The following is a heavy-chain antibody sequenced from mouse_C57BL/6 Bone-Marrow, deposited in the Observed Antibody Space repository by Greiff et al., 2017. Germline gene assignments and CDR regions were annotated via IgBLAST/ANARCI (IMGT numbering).Heavy chain of an antibody. CDR2: IRLKSDNYAT. Sequence: EVMLVESGGGLVQPGGSMKLSCVASGFTFSNYWMNWVRQSPEKGLEWVAQIRLKSDNYATHYAESVKGRFTISRDDSKSSVYLQMNNLRAEDTGIYYCTALRGGAYWGQGTLVTVSA. D-gene: IGHD1-1*01. CDR3: TALRGGAY. V-gene: IGHV6-3*01. CDR1: GFTFSNYW. J-gene: IGHJ3*01.